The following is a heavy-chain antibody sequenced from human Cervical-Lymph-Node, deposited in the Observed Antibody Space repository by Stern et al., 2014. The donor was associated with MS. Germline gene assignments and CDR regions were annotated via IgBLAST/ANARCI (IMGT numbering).Heavy chain of an antibody. CDR3: AREDFWNGGHFDN. CDR2: IIPIPGLA. V-gene: IGHV1-69*09. Sequence: QMQLLQSGPEVKEPGSSMTVSCKVSGGTFTSYSFSWVRPAPGPGLLWMGRIIPIPGLAMGAPKFQGRVTITADKTTKTAYMEMTSLTSEDTAVYYCAREDFWNGGHFDNWGQGTLVTVSS. J-gene: IGHJ4*02. CDR1: GGTFTSYS. D-gene: IGHD3-3*01.